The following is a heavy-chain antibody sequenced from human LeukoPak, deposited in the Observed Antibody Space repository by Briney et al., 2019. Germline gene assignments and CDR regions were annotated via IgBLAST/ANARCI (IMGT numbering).Heavy chain of an antibody. D-gene: IGHD3-16*01. CDR2: IKQDGSEK. J-gene: IGHJ4*02. V-gene: IGHV3-7*03. Sequence: PGGSLRLSCAASGFTFSSYTMHWVRQAPGKGLEWVANIKQDGSEKNYVDSVKGRFTISRDNAKNSLYLQMNSLRAEDTAVYYCARDMPFGGYWGQGTLVTVSS. CDR3: ARDMPFGGY. CDR1: GFTFSSYT.